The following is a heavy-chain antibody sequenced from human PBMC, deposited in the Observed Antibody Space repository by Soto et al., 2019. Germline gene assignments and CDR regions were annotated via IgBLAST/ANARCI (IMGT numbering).Heavy chain of an antibody. D-gene: IGHD3-22*01. CDR2: ISAFNGNT. J-gene: IGHJ4*02. Sequence: ASVKVSCKASGYTFTSYGISWVRQAPGQGLEWMGWISAFNGNTNFAQKLQGRVTLTTDTSTSTAYMELRSLRSDDTAIYYCARDEEDVMIANSWGQGTLVTVSS. CDR3: ARDEEDVMIANS. V-gene: IGHV1-18*01. CDR1: GYTFTSYG.